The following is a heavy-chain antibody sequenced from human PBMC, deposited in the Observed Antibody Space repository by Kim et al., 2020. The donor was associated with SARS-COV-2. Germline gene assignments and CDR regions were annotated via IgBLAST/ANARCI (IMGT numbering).Heavy chain of an antibody. V-gene: IGHV3-15*01. CDR2: IKSKTDGGTT. CDR3: TTDRGYWYYYDSSGYYYFHY. D-gene: IGHD3-22*01. CDR1: GFTFSNAW. J-gene: IGHJ4*02. Sequence: GGSLRLSCAASGFTFSNAWMSWVRQAPGKGLEWVGRIKSKTDGGTTDYAAPVKGRFTISRDDSKNTLYLEMNSLKTEDTAVYYCTTDRGYWYYYDSSGYYYFHYWGQGTLVTVSS.